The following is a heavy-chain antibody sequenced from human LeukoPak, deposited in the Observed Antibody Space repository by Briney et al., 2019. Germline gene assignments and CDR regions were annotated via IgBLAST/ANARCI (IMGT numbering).Heavy chain of an antibody. V-gene: IGHV4-34*01. Sequence: PSETHSLTCAVSGVSFNNYYWSWVRQTPGKGLEWIGEINHSGYTNDSPSLKSRVTLSIDTSRKQFSLNLRSVTVADTGIYYCTRMTTGHDYWGQGTLVTVSS. CDR2: INHSGYT. D-gene: IGHD4-17*01. J-gene: IGHJ4*02. CDR1: GVSFNNYY. CDR3: TRMTTGHDY.